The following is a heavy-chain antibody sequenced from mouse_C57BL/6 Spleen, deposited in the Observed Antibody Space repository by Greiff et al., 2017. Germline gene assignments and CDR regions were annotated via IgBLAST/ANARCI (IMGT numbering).Heavy chain of an antibody. CDR3: ARDGYYGSSRYFDY. CDR2: ISDGGSYT. V-gene: IGHV5-4*01. D-gene: IGHD1-1*01. Sequence: DVKLVEPGGGLVKPGGSLKLSCAASGFTFSSYAMSWVRQTPEKRLEWVATISDGGSYTYYPDNVKGRFTISRDNAKNNLYLQMSHLKSEDTAMYYCARDGYYGSSRYFDYWGQGTTLTVSS. CDR1: GFTFSSYA. J-gene: IGHJ2*01.